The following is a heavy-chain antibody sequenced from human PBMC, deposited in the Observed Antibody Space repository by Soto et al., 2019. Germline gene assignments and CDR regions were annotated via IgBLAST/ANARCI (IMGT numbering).Heavy chain of an antibody. Sequence: QVQLQESGPGLVKPSQTLSLTCTVSGGSINSGGYSWNWIRQHPGKGLEWIGHIHYSGFAYYNPSLKSRVSMSIDTSKNHFSLKLSSVTAADTAVYYCARGGAGFYPYGMDVWGLGTTVTASS. J-gene: IGHJ6*02. CDR2: IHYSGFA. V-gene: IGHV4-31*03. CDR1: GGSINSGGYS. CDR3: ARGGAGFYPYGMDV. D-gene: IGHD3-3*01.